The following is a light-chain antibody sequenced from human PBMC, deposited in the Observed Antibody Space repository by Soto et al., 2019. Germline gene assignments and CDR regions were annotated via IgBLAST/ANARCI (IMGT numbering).Light chain of an antibody. V-gene: IGKV1-33*01. CDR1: QDITNS. CDR3: HQYDNVSLT. J-gene: IGKJ4*01. CDR2: DAS. Sequence: DIQMTQSPSSLSASVGDRVTFTCQASQDITNSLNWYQQKPGRAPKLLIYDASNLEAGVPSRFSGGGSGTDFIFTISSLQPDDVATYYCHQYDNVSLTFGGGTKVDIK.